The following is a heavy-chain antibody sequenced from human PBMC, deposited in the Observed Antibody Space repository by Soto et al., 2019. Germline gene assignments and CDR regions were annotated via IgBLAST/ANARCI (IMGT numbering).Heavy chain of an antibody. CDR2: IYHSGTT. V-gene: IGHV4-4*02. J-gene: IGHJ5*02. CDR1: GGSISSNKC. D-gene: IGHD3-3*01. CDR3: ARVLFGRGNWFDP. Sequence: SETLSLTCAVSGGSISSNKCWSWVRQPPGKGLEWIGEIYHSGTTNYNPSLESRVTISVDKSKNQFSLKLSSVTAADTAVYYCARVLFGRGNWFDPWGQGTLVTVYS.